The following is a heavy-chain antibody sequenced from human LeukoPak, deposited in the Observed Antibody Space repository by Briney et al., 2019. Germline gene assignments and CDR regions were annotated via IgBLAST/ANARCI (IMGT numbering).Heavy chain of an antibody. CDR1: GFTFSSYW. Sequence: GGSLRLSCAASGFTFSSYWMSWVRQAPGKGLEWVANIKQDGSEKYYVDSVKGRFTISRDNAKNSLYLQMNSLRAEDTAVYYCARAITMVRGVIMGSWGQGTLVTVSS. CDR3: ARAITMVRGVIMGS. CDR2: IKQDGSEK. V-gene: IGHV3-7*01. D-gene: IGHD3-10*01. J-gene: IGHJ5*02.